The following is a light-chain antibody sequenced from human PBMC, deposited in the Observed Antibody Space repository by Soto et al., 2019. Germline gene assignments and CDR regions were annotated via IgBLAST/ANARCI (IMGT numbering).Light chain of an antibody. Sequence: QSALPQPASVSGSPGQSITIAFTGTSSDVGGYNYVSWYQQHPGKAPKLMIYDVSNRPSGVSNRFSGSKSGNTASLTISGLQAEDEADYYCSSYTSSSTLLYVFGTGTKLTVL. J-gene: IGLJ1*01. CDR2: DVS. CDR3: SSYTSSSTLLYV. CDR1: SSDVGGYNY. V-gene: IGLV2-14*01.